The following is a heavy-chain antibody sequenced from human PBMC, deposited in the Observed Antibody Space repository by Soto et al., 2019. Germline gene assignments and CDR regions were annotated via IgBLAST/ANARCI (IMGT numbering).Heavy chain of an antibody. CDR2: IYYSGST. Sequence: PSETLSLTCTVSGGSISSYYWSWIRQPPGKGLEWIGYIYYSGSTNYNPSLKSRVTISVDTSKNQFSLKLSSVTAADTAVYYCARVAMVRGVTLVFYYYGMDVRGQGTTVTVSS. D-gene: IGHD3-10*01. V-gene: IGHV4-59*01. CDR3: ARVAMVRGVTLVFYYYGMDV. CDR1: GGSISSYY. J-gene: IGHJ6*02.